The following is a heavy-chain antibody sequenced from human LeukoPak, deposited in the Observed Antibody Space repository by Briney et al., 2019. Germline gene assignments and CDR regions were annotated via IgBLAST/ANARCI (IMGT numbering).Heavy chain of an antibody. J-gene: IGHJ4*02. V-gene: IGHV3-53*01. D-gene: IGHD5-18*01. Sequence: PGGSLRLSCAASGFTVSSNYMSWVRQAPGKGLEWVSGIYSGGNTYYADSVKGRFTISRDNSKNTLYLQMNSLRAEDTAVYYCARGPGYSYGSGFDYWGQGTLVTVSS. CDR1: GFTVSSNY. CDR2: IYSGGNT. CDR3: ARGPGYSYGSGFDY.